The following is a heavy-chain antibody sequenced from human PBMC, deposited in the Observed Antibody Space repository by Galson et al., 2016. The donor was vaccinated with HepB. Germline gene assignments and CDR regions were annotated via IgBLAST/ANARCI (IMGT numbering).Heavy chain of an antibody. CDR3: AAYNNFHWCFDL. CDR1: GGSINHGAFF. D-gene: IGHD4-11*01. CDR2: IYHGGST. V-gene: IGHV4-30-2*01. Sequence: TLSLTCGVSGGSINHGAFFWSWIRQPPGKGLEWIGYIYHGGSTYYNPSLKGRVTISVDRSKNQFSLKVTSVTAADTAGYYCAAYNNFHWCFDLWGRGTLVTVSS. J-gene: IGHJ2*01.